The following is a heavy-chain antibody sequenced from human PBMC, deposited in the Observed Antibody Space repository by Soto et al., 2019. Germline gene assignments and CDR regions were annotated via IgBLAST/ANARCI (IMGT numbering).Heavy chain of an antibody. D-gene: IGHD5-18*01. V-gene: IGHV1-3*01. J-gene: IGHJ3*01. CDR3: ARDIQSVGPRANDAFDV. Sequence: QVRLVQSGAELKKPGASVNISCTASGFTFSDNLINWVRQVPGQGLEWMGRLNPDTGNTRYSETFQGRVTISRHPSASIAYLELSGLENEDTALYFSARDIQSVGPRANDAFDVWGQGTMITVSS. CDR1: GFTFSDNL. CDR2: LNPDTGNT.